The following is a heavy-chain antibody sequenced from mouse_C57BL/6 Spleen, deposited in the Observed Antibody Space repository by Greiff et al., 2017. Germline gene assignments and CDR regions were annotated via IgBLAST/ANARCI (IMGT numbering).Heavy chain of an antibody. D-gene: IGHD1-1*01. V-gene: IGHV5-4*01. CDR1: GFTFSSYA. CDR3: AREGYGSSYVFDY. Sequence: EVMLVESGGGLVKPGGSLKLSCAASGFTFSSYAMSWVRQTPEKRLEWVATISDGGSYTYYPDNVKGRFTISRDNAKNNLYLQMSHLKSEDTAMYYCAREGYGSSYVFDYWGQGTTLTVSS. J-gene: IGHJ2*01. CDR2: ISDGGSYT.